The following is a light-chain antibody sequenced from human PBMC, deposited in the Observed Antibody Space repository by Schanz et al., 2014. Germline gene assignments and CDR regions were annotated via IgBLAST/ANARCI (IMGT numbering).Light chain of an antibody. V-gene: IGLV2-8*01. CDR3: SSYAGNNKLL. CDR2: EVT. Sequence: QSVLTQPPSASGSPGQSVTISCTGTSSDVGGYNYVSWYQQHPGKAPKLMIYEVTKRPSGVPDRFSGSKSGNTASLTVSGLQAEDEADYYCSSYAGNNKLLFGGGTKLTVL. J-gene: IGLJ2*01. CDR1: SSDVGGYNY.